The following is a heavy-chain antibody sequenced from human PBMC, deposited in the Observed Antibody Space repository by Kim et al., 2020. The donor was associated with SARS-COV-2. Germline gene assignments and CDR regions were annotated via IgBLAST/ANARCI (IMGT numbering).Heavy chain of an antibody. CDR3: ARCPGDSTSFSFDP. J-gene: IGHJ5*02. Sequence: SETLSLTCGVSGDSISSNNWWSWVRQPPGKGLEWIGEIYHSGSTNYNPSLKSRVTISVDKSKHQFSLNLTSVTAADTAVYYCARCPGDSTSFSFDPWGQG. CDR1: GDSISSNNW. CDR2: IYHSGST. V-gene: IGHV4-4*02. D-gene: IGHD6-6*01.